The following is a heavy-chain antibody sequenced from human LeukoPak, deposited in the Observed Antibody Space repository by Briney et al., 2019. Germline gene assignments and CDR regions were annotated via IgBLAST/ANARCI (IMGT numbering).Heavy chain of an antibody. J-gene: IGHJ3*02. CDR3: AREVNTYPSGNAFDI. CDR2: ISYDGTDK. Sequence: GGSLRLSCAASGFAFTTFPMHWVRQPPGKGLEWVAVISYDGTDKYYADSVKGRFTISRDNSKSTLYLQMDSLRAEDTAVYYCAREVNTYPSGNAFDIWGQGTMVTVSS. CDR1: GFAFTTFP. D-gene: IGHD3-22*01. V-gene: IGHV3-30*04.